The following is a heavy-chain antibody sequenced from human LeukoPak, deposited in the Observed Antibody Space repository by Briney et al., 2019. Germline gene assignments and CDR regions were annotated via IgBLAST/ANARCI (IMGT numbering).Heavy chain of an antibody. J-gene: IGHJ4*02. CDR2: ISSNGGNT. CDR3: AKDGDPGSCPGY. Sequence: PGGSLRLSCSASGFTFSSYAMHWVRQAPGKGLEYVSAISSNGGNTYHADSVKGRFTISRDNSKNTLYLQMNSLRAEDTAVYYCAKDGDPGSCPGYWGQGTLVTVSS. D-gene: IGHD1-26*01. V-gene: IGHV3-64*04. CDR1: GFTFSSYA.